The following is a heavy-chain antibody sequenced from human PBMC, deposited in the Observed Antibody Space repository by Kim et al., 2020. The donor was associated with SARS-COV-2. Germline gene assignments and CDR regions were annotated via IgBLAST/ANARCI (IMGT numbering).Heavy chain of an antibody. CDR3: AKVVSGGYVVTDAFDF. CDR1: GFTFSRFA. J-gene: IGHJ3*01. D-gene: IGHD1-26*01. Sequence: GGSLRLSCATSGFTFSRFAMNWFRQAPGKGLEWVSAIGGSGGTTYYAESVKDRFTISRDNSKNTVFLQMRSLRVEDTAVYYCAKVVSGGYVVTDAFDFWG. V-gene: IGHV3-23*01. CDR2: IGGSGGTT.